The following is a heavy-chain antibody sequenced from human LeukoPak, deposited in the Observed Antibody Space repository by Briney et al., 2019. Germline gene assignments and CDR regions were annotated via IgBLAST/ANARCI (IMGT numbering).Heavy chain of an antibody. V-gene: IGHV1-8*01. Sequence: GASVKVSCKASGYTFTSYDINWVRQATGQGLEWMGWMNPNSGNTGYAQKFQGRVTMTRNTSISTAYMELSSLRSEDTAVYYCARDTVVTGVLGSWGQGTLVTVSS. CDR2: MNPNSGNT. J-gene: IGHJ5*02. CDR3: ARDTVVTGVLGS. D-gene: IGHD4-23*01. CDR1: GYTFTSYD.